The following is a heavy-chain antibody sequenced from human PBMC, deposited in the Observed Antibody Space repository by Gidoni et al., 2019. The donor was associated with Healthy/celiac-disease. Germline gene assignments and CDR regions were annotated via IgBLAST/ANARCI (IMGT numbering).Heavy chain of an antibody. D-gene: IGHD2-2*01. J-gene: IGHJ5*02. V-gene: IGHV1-69*01. Sequence: QVQLVQSGAQVKKPGSSVKVSCNASGGTFSSYAISWVRQAPGQGLEWMGGIIPIFGTANYAQKFEGRVTITADESTSTVYMEMSSRRSEDTAVYYCARVGGRLGYCSSTSCQNWFDPWGQGTLVTVSS. CDR2: IIPIFGTA. CDR1: GGTFSSYA. CDR3: ARVGGRLGYCSSTSCQNWFDP.